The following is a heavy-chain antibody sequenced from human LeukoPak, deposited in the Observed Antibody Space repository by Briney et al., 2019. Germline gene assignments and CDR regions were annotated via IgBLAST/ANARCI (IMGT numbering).Heavy chain of an antibody. Sequence: GGSLRLSCAASGFTLSSYEMNWVRQAPGKGLEWVSYISSSGSTIYYADSVKGRFTISRDNAKNSLYLQMNSLRAEDTAVYYCARDYGGSSPFDYWGQGILVTVSS. J-gene: IGHJ4*02. CDR3: ARDYGGSSPFDY. CDR1: GFTLSSYE. D-gene: IGHD4-23*01. V-gene: IGHV3-48*03. CDR2: ISSSGSTI.